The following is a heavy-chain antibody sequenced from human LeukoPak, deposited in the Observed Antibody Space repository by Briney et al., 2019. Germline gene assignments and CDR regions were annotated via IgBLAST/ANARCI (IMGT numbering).Heavy chain of an antibody. CDR1: GGSISSSNW. D-gene: IGHD2-21*02. V-gene: IGHV4-4*02. CDR2: IYHSGST. J-gene: IGHJ4*02. Sequence: SETLSLTCAVSGGSISSSNWWSWVRQPPGKGLEWIGEIYHSGSTNYNPPLKSRVTISVDKSKNQVSLKLSSVTAADTAVYYCARDTGGTATFDYWGQGTLVTVSS. CDR3: ARDTGGTATFDY.